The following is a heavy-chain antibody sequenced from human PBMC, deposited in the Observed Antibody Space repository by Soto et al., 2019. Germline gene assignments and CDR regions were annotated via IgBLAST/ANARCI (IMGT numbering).Heavy chain of an antibody. CDR2: NYYSGST. CDR1: GGSISSSSYY. Sequence: QLQLQESGPGLVKPSETLSLTCTVSGGSISSSSYYWGWIRQPPGKGLEWIGSNYYSGSTYYNPSLKSRVTISVDTSKNQFSLKLSSVTAADTALYYCAREDYAYIWGSYRCTFDCWGQGTLVTVSS. CDR3: AREDYAYIWGSYRCTFDC. D-gene: IGHD3-16*02. V-gene: IGHV4-39*02. J-gene: IGHJ4*02.